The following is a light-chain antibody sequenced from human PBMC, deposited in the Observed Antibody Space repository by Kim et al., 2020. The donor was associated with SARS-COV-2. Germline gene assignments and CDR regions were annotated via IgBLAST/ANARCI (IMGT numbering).Light chain of an antibody. V-gene: IGLV2-14*03. Sequence: GQSITISCTRTSSDVGGYNYVSWYQQHPGKAPQLMIYDVSNRPSGVSNRFSGSKSGNTASLTISGLQAEDEADYYCSSYTSSSPWVFGGGTQLTVL. CDR1: SSDVGGYNY. CDR2: DVS. CDR3: SSYTSSSPWV. J-gene: IGLJ3*02.